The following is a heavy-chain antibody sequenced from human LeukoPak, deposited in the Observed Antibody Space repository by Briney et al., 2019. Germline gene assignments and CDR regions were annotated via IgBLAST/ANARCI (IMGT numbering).Heavy chain of an antibody. CDR1: GYTFTGYY. Sequence: ASVKVSCKASGYTFTGYYMHWVRQAPGQGLEWMGRINSNSGYTSYAQNFQGRVTMTRDTSINTAYMELSGLTSDDAAVYYCARGGSGSGYLYYFDYWGQGTLVSVPS. CDR3: ARGGSGSGYLYYFDY. D-gene: IGHD3-10*01. CDR2: INSNSGYT. V-gene: IGHV1-2*06. J-gene: IGHJ4*02.